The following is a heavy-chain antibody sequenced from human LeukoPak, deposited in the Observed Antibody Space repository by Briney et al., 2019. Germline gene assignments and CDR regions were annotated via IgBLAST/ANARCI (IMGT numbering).Heavy chain of an antibody. Sequence: ASVKVSCKASGGTFSSYAISWVRQAPGQGLEWMGGIIPIFGTANYAQKFQGRVTITADESTSTAYMELSSLRSEDTAVYYCARTLYYDFWSGYQRISLYLDYWGQGTLVTVSS. CDR1: GGTFSSYA. J-gene: IGHJ4*02. V-gene: IGHV1-69*13. D-gene: IGHD3-3*01. CDR3: ARTLYYDFWSGYQRISLYLDY. CDR2: IIPIFGTA.